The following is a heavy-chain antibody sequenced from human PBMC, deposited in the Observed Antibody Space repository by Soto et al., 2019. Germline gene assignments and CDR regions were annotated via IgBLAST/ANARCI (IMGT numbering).Heavy chain of an antibody. J-gene: IGHJ5*02. CDR3: ARHSYYSTPLRFDP. CDR1: GGSITGYY. Sequence: QVQLQESGPGLVQPSETLSLTCTVSGGSITGYYWSWIRQPPGKGPEWIGNIHYSGSTNYNPSLKSRVTISVDTSKNQSSLRLSSVTAAEPAVYYCARHSYYSTPLRFDPWGQGTLVTVSS. D-gene: IGHD4-4*01. CDR2: IHYSGST. V-gene: IGHV4-59*08.